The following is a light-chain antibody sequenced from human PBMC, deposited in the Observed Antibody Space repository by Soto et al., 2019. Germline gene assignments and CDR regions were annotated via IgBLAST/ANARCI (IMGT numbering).Light chain of an antibody. CDR3: CSYAGSRTFV. Sequence: QSALTQPASVSGSPGQSITISCTGTSSDVGGYKYVSWYQQHPDKAPKLIIYEATKRPSGISHRFSGSKSDNTASLTISGLRAEDEAHYHCCSYAGSRTFVFGGGTQLTVL. J-gene: IGLJ7*01. CDR2: EAT. V-gene: IGLV2-23*01. CDR1: SSDVGGYKY.